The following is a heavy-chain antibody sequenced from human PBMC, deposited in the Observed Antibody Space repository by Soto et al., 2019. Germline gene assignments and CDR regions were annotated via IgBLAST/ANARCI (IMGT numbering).Heavy chain of an antibody. CDR2: MDYSGST. CDR1: GGSISSSSDY. Sequence: QLQLQESGPGLVKPSETLSLTCTVSGGSISSSSDYWGWIRQPPGKGLEWIGSMDYSGSTYYNPSLKSRVTISVDTSKNQFSLKLSSVTATDTAVYYCARHSSSWYVGWYFDLWGRGTLVTVSS. CDR3: ARHSSSWYVGWYFDL. V-gene: IGHV4-39*01. J-gene: IGHJ2*01. D-gene: IGHD6-13*01.